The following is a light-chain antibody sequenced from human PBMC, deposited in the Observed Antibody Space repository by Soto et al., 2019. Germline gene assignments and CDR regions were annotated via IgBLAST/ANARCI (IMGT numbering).Light chain of an antibody. CDR1: QSVRSK. Sequence: VMSPSXVTLSVSQKDXXXXXXXASQSVRSKLARSQQQXGQAPSLLIYGAFXRATGIAARFSGTGSGREFTLTISSLQSADFALYYCWQYNDWPLTFGQGTKVDI. CDR2: GAF. J-gene: IGKJ1*01. V-gene: IGKV3-15*01. CDR3: WQYNDWPLT.